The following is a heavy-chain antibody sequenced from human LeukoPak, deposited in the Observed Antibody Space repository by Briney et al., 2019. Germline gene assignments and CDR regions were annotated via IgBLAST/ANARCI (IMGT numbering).Heavy chain of an antibody. Sequence: PGESLKISCQGSAYSFANYWIGWVRQVPGKGLEWMGIIYPGDSDTTYSPSFQGQVTISADKSISAAYLQWSSLKASDNAMYYCARHRAAAEGGALDYWGQGTLVTVSS. V-gene: IGHV5-51*01. CDR1: AYSFANYW. CDR3: ARHRAAAEGGALDY. D-gene: IGHD6-13*01. CDR2: IYPGDSDT. J-gene: IGHJ4*02.